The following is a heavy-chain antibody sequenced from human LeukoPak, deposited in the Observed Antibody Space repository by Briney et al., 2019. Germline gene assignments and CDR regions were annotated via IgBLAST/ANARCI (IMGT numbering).Heavy chain of an antibody. V-gene: IGHV3-49*04. J-gene: IGHJ6*02. D-gene: IGHD5-24*01. CDR1: GFTFGDHA. Sequence: GGSLRLSCTTSGFTFGDHAMSWVRQAPGKGLEWVGFIRSKSYGGTTEYAASVKGRFTISRDDSKGIAYLQMDSLKTDGTAMYYCTRGPTHQWLYYGMDVWGQGTTVTVSS. CDR2: IRSKSYGGTT. CDR3: TRGPTHQWLYYGMDV.